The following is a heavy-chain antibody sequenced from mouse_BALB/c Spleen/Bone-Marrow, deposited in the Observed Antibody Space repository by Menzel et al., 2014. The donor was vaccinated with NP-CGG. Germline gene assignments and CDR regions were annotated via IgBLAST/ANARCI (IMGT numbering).Heavy chain of an antibody. CDR3: ARSADWYFDV. Sequence: EVQLQESGPGLVKPSQSLSLTCTVTGYSFTSDYAWNWIRQLAGNKLEWMGFISYSGSTSYNPSLKSRISITGDTSKTQVYLQLNAVTTEDTATYYCARSADWYFDVWGAGTTVTVSS. J-gene: IGHJ1*01. V-gene: IGHV3-2*02. CDR1: GYSFTSDYA. CDR2: ISYSGST.